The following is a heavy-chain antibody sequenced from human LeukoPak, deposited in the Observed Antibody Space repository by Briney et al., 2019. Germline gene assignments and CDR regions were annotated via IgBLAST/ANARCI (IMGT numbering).Heavy chain of an antibody. CDR1: GGSISSGDYY. CDR2: IYYSGST. V-gene: IGHV4-30-4*01. D-gene: IGHD2-2*01. CDR3: ARVMRGYCSSTSCYGDAFDI. Sequence: SETLSLTCTVSGGSISSGDYYWSWIRQPPGKGLEWIGYIYYSGSTYYNPSLKSRVTTSVDTSKNQFSLRLSSVTAADTAVYYCARVMRGYCSSTSCYGDAFDIWGQGTMVTVSS. J-gene: IGHJ3*02.